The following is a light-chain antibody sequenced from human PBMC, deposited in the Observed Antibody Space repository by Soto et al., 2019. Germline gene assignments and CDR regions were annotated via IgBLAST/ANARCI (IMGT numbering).Light chain of an antibody. CDR2: GAS. CDR1: QSVRSRY. J-gene: IGKJ2*01. CDR3: QQYGTSPYT. V-gene: IGKV3-20*01. Sequence: ESVLTQSPGTLSLSPGERATLSCRASQSVRSRYLAWYQQKPGQAPRLLIYGASSRATGIPDRFSGSGSGADFTLTISRLKPDDFAMYYCQQYGTSPYTFGQGTKLEIK.